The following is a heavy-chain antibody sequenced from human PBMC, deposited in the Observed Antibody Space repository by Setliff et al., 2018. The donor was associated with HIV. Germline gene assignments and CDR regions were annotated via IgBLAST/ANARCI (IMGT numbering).Heavy chain of an antibody. J-gene: IGHJ5*02. Sequence: ETLSLTCTVSGDSIDSPSFYGSWIRQSPGKGLEWIASIYYSGRTYYNPSLKSRVTISVDTSKNQFSLKLSSVTAADTAMYYCARRHTAFDPWGQGTLVTVSS. V-gene: IGHV4-39*01. CDR3: ARRHTAFDP. D-gene: IGHD5-18*01. CDR2: IYYSGRT. CDR1: GDSIDSPSFY.